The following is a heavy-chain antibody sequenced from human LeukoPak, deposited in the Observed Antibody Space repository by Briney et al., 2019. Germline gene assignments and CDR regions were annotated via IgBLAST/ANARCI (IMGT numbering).Heavy chain of an antibody. V-gene: IGHV3-9*01. CDR3: AKHMRATNTYSFFGLDV. CDR2: INWNGGGT. D-gene: IGHD1-26*01. CDR1: GFTFKDYG. J-gene: IGHJ6*02. Sequence: GRSQRLSCAATGFTFKDYGMHWVRQPPGKGLEWVSSINWNGGGTDYADSVKGRFTISRDNAKTSLYLQLSSLRPEDTALYYCAKHMRATNTYSFFGLDVWGQGTTVTVSS.